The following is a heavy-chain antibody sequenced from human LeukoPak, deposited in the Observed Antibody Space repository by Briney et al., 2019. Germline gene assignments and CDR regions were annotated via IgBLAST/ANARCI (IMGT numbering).Heavy chain of an antibody. J-gene: IGHJ6*03. V-gene: IGHV4-4*07. CDR1: GGSISADY. CDR2: YYPNGNT. CDR3: ARDSRYSSSWYSIYYYYMDV. Sequence: SETLSLTCSVSGGSISADYWIWIRQPAGKGLEYIGRYYPNGNTNYNPSLQSRVTMSVDTSKNQFSLELRSVTAADTAVYYCARDSRYSSSWYSIYYYYMDVWGKGTTVTVSS. D-gene: IGHD6-13*01.